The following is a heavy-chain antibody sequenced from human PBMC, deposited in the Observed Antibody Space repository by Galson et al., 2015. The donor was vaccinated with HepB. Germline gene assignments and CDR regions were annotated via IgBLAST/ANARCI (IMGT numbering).Heavy chain of an antibody. Sequence: SLRLSCAASGFTFSTFGMHWVRQAPGKGLDWVAVIWNDGNNKNQTDSVKGRFTVSRDNSNNMLYLQMNSLRAEDTAVYYCVRDGDASGPDFDYWGQGTLVTVSS. J-gene: IGHJ4*02. CDR1: GFTFSTFG. CDR2: IWNDGNNK. CDR3: VRDGDASGPDFDY. V-gene: IGHV3-33*01. D-gene: IGHD3-10*01.